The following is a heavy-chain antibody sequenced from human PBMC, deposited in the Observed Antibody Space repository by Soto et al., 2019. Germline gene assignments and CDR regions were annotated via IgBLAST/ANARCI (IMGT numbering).Heavy chain of an antibody. CDR2: ISYDGSNK. Sequence: GGSLRLSCAASGFTFSSYAMHWVRQAPGKGLEWVAVISYDGSNKYYADSVKGRFTISRDNSKNTLYLQMNSLRAEDTAVYYCARSIVATMDGDYWGQGTRVTVSS. V-gene: IGHV3-30-3*01. J-gene: IGHJ4*02. CDR3: ARSIVATMDGDY. CDR1: GFTFSSYA. D-gene: IGHD5-12*01.